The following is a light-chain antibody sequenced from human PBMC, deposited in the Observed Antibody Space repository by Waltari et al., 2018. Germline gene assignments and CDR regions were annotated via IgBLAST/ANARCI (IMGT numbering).Light chain of an antibody. Sequence: QSALTPPASVSGSPGQSITISCTGTSSDAGGYNYVSWFQQHPGKAPKLMISDVSKRPSGVSNRFSGSKSGNTASLTISGLQAEDEADYYCSSYRSSSTSIVFGTGTKVTVL. V-gene: IGLV2-14*01. J-gene: IGLJ1*01. CDR3: SSYRSSSTSIV. CDR1: SSDAGGYNY. CDR2: DVS.